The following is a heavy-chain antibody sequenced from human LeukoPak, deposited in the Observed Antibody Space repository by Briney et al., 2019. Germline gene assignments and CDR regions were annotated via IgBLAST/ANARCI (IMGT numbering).Heavy chain of an antibody. J-gene: IGHJ4*02. CDR3: AKDDVGYCSSTSCRAYFDY. CDR1: GFTFSTYA. Sequence: PGGSLRLSCAASGFTFSTYAMNWVRQAPGKGLEWVAVISYDGRQNYYADSVKGRFTISRDNSKNTLYLQMNSLRAEDTAVYYCAKDDVGYCSSTSCRAYFDYWGQGTQVTVSS. V-gene: IGHV3-30*04. D-gene: IGHD2-2*01. CDR2: ISYDGRQN.